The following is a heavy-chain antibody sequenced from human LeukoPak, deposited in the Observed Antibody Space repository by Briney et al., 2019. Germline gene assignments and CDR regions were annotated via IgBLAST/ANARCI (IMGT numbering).Heavy chain of an antibody. Sequence: GESLKISCKGSGYSFTSYWIGWVRQMPGKGLEWMGIIYPGDSDTRYSPSFQGQVTISADKSISTAYLQWSSLKAPDTAMYYCARSTGELRNGYYYYYGMDVWGQGTTVTVS. CDR2: IYPGDSDT. D-gene: IGHD1-26*01. V-gene: IGHV5-51*01. J-gene: IGHJ6*02. CDR1: GYSFTSYW. CDR3: ARSTGELRNGYYYYYGMDV.